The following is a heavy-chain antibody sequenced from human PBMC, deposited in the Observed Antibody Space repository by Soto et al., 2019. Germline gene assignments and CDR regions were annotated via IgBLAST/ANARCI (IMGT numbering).Heavy chain of an antibody. V-gene: IGHV1-18*01. CDR2: ISAYNGNT. CDR3: ARGVVPAALDAFDI. D-gene: IGHD2-2*01. J-gene: IGHJ3*02. CDR1: GYTFTSYG. Sequence: GASVKVSCKASGYTFTSYGICWARQAPGQGLEWMGWISAYNGNTNYAQKLQGRVTMTTDTSTSTAYMELRSLRSDDTAVYYCARGVVPAALDAFDIWGQGTMVIVSS.